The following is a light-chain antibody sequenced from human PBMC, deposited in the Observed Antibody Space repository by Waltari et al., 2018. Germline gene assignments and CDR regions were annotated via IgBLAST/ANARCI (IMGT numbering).Light chain of an antibody. CDR1: QSISTL. J-gene: IGKJ2*03. CDR2: KTF. CDR3: QQYSSSSMFS. V-gene: IGKV1-5*03. Sequence: DIQMTQSPSTLSASVGDRVTITCRASQSISTLLAWFQQKPGNPPKLLIYKTFNLERGVPSRFSGSGSGTGFTLTITSLQPDDFATYYCQQYSSSSMFSFGQGTKLEIK.